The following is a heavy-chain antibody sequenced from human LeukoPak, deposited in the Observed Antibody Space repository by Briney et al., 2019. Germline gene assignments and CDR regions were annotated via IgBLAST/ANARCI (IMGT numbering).Heavy chain of an antibody. CDR3: ARGPTITMVRD. CDR2: IYYSGST. J-gene: IGHJ4*02. CDR1: GFTFSNAW. D-gene: IGHD3-10*01. Sequence: TGGSLRLSCAASGFTFSNAWMSWVRQAPGKGLEWIGSIYYSGSTYYNPSLKSRVTISVDTSKNQFSLKLSSVTAADTAVYYCARGPTITMVRDWGQGTLVTVSS. V-gene: IGHV4-4*02.